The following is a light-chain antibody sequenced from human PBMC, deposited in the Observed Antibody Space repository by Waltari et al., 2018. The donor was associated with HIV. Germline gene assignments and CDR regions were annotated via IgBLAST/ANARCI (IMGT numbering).Light chain of an antibody. CDR3: QQYNKWPRT. V-gene: IGKV3-15*01. CDR1: QNVISN. CDR2: GAA. J-gene: IGKJ1*01. Sequence: EIVMTQSPGPLSVSPGERFTPSCRASQNVISNLAWYQQKPGQAPSLLIYGAATRATGIPPRFSGGGSGTDFTLTIGSLQSEDFTIYYCQQYNKWPRTFGQGTKVEVK.